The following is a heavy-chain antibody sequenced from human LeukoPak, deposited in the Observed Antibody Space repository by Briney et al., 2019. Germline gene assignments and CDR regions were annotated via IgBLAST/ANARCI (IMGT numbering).Heavy chain of an antibody. Sequence: GESLKISCQGSGYSFTSYWIAWVRPMPGKGLEWMGIIYPGDSDTRYSPSLQGQVTISVDKSISTAYLQWSSLKASDTAMYYCARGDYGDFGVFYTLFDYWGQGTLVTVSS. D-gene: IGHD4-17*01. CDR2: IYPGDSDT. V-gene: IGHV5-51*01. J-gene: IGHJ4*02. CDR3: ARGDYGDFGVFYTLFDY. CDR1: GYSFTSYW.